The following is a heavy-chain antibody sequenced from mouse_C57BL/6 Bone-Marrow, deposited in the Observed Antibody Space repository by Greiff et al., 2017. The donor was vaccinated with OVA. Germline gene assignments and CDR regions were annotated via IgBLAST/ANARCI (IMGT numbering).Heavy chain of an antibody. Sequence: EVQVVESGGGLVKPGGSLKLSCAASGFTFSDYGMHWVRQAPGKGLEWVAYISSGSSTIYYADTLKGRFTISRDNATNTLFLQMTSLRSEDTAMYYCARREVWLRRYCYFDYWGTGTTVTVSS. J-gene: IGHJ1*03. CDR2: ISSGSSTI. V-gene: IGHV5-17*01. D-gene: IGHD2-2*01. CDR1: GFTFSDYG. CDR3: ARREVWLRRYCYFDY.